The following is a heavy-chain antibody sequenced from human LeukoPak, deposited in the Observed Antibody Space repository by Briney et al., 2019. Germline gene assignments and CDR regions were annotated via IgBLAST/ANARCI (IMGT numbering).Heavy chain of an antibody. Sequence: GGSLRHSCAASGFTFSSYAMSWVRQAPGKGLEWVSAISGSGGSTYYADSVKGRFTISRDNSKNTLYLQMNSLRAEDTAVYYCAKCVVVVPAATDYWGQGTLVTVSS. D-gene: IGHD2-2*01. J-gene: IGHJ4*02. CDR2: ISGSGGST. CDR1: GFTFSSYA. CDR3: AKCVVVVPAATDY. V-gene: IGHV3-23*01.